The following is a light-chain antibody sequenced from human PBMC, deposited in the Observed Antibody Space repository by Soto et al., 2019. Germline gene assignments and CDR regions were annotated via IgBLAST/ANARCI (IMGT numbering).Light chain of an antibody. CDR3: QAGEV. CDR1: KLGDKY. Sequence: SYELTQPPSVSVSPGQTASITCSGDKLGDKYACWYQQKPGQSPVLVIYQDSKRPSGIPERFSGSNSGNTATLTISGTQAMDEADYYGQAGEVFGGGTQLTVL. J-gene: IGLJ2*01. V-gene: IGLV3-1*01. CDR2: QDS.